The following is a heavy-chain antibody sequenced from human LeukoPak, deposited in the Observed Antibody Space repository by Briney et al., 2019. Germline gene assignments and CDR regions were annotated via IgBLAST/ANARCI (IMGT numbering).Heavy chain of an antibody. CDR1: GFSLVYYS. CDR3: ARFPEGDANWAIDF. J-gene: IGHJ4*02. D-gene: IGHD1-1*01. Sequence: GGSLRLSCEASGFSLVYYSMNWVRQAPGKGLEWVSSISRNSGYIFYADAVKGRFTTSRDNAKNSLYLQMNSLRAEDTAVYYCARFPEGDANWAIDFWGPGILVTVSS. V-gene: IGHV3-21*01. CDR2: ISRNSGYI.